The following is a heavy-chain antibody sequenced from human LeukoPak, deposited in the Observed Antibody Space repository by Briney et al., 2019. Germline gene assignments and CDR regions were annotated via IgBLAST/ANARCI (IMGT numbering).Heavy chain of an antibody. J-gene: IGHJ5*02. Sequence: ASVKVSCKASGYTFTSYDINWVRQATGQGLEWMGWMNPNSGNTGYAQKLQGRVTITRNTSISTAYMELSSLRSEDTAVYYCATYCSSTSCPYNWFDPWGQGTLVTVSS. D-gene: IGHD2-2*01. CDR3: ATYCSSTSCPYNWFDP. V-gene: IGHV1-8*03. CDR1: GYTFTSYD. CDR2: MNPNSGNT.